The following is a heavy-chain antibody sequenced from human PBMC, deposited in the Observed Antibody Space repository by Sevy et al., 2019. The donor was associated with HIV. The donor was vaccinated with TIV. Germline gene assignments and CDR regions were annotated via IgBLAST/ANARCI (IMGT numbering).Heavy chain of an antibody. D-gene: IGHD3-22*01. V-gene: IGHV3-49*04. CDR3: TRGHYDSSGYYFFDY. CDR1: GFTFGDYA. CDR2: IRSKAYGGTT. Sequence: GGSLRLSCTASGFTFGDYAMSWVRQAPGKGLEWVGFIRSKAYGGTTEHAASVKGRFTISRDDSKSIAYLQMNSLKTEDTAVYYCTRGHYDSSGYYFFDYWGQGTLVTVSS. J-gene: IGHJ4*02.